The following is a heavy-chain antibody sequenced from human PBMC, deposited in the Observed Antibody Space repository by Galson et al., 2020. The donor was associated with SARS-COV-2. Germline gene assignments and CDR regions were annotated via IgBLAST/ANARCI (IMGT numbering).Heavy chain of an antibody. D-gene: IGHD3-10*01. CDR1: GFTFSSYG. V-gene: IGHV3-30*02. J-gene: IGHJ4*02. CDR3: AKDIYGSGSLADY. CDR2: IWYDGSNK. Sequence: GGSLRLSCAASGFTFSSYGMHWVRQAPGKGLEWVAVIWYDGSNKYYADSVKGRFTISRDNSKNTLYLQMNSLRAEDTAVYYCAKDIYGSGSLADYWGQGTLVTVSS.